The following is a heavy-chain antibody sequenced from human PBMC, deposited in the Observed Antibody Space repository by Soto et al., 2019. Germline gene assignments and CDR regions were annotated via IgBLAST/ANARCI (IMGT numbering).Heavy chain of an antibody. Sequence: GESLKISCKGSGYSFTNFWIAWVRQMPGKGLEWMGIIYPDDSDTRYSPSFRGQVTISVDKSISTAYLQWSTLKASDSAMYYCTRPRRGYGMDIWGQGTTVTVS. CDR3: TRPRRGYGMDI. CDR1: GYSFTNFW. V-gene: IGHV5-51*01. D-gene: IGHD3-10*01. J-gene: IGHJ6*02. CDR2: IYPDDSDT.